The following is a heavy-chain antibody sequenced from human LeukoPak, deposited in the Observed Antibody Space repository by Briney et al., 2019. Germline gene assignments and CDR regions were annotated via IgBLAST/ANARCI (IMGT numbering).Heavy chain of an antibody. CDR1: GGSISSGSYY. D-gene: IGHD3-10*01. CDR3: ARALWFGELLGNKNYYYYYMDV. Sequence: SETLSLTCTVSGGSISSGSYYWHWIRQPPGKGLEWIVYIYYSGSTNYNPSLKSRFTISVDTSKNQFSLKLSSVTAADTAVYYCARALWFGELLGNKNYYYYYMDVWGKGTTVTISS. V-gene: IGHV4-61*01. J-gene: IGHJ6*03. CDR2: IYYSGST.